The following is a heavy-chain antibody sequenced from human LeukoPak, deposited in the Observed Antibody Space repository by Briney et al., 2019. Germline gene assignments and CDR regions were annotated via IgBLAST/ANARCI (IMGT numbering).Heavy chain of an antibody. CDR1: GFTFSSYA. CDR2: ISGSGGST. V-gene: IGHV3-23*01. D-gene: IGHD3-10*01. Sequence: GGSLRLSCAASGFTFSSYAMSWVRQAPGKGLEWVSAISGSGGSTYYADSVKGRFTISRDNSKNTLYLQMNGLRAEDTAVYYCAKVSDSGIRVFDYWGQGTLVTVSS. CDR3: AKVSDSGIRVFDY. J-gene: IGHJ4*02.